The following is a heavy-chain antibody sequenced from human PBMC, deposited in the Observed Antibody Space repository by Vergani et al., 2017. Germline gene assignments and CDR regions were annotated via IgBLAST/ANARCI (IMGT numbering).Heavy chain of an antibody. CDR1: GFTFSDYY. D-gene: IGHD5-18*01. V-gene: IGHV3-11*04. CDR2: ISSSGSTI. Sequence: QVQLVESGGGLVKPGGSLRLSCAASGFTFSDYYMSWIRQAPGRGLEWVSYISSSGSTIYYADSLKGRFTIFRDNAKNSVFLQMNSLRAEDTAVYYCARPLQYRGDYYYMDVWGKGTTVTVSS. CDR3: ARPLQYRGDYYYMDV. J-gene: IGHJ6*03.